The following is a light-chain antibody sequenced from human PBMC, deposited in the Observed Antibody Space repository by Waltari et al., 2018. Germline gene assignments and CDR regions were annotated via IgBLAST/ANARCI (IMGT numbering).Light chain of an antibody. J-gene: IGLJ2*01. CDR2: LNSDGSH. CDR3: QTWGTAVV. Sequence: QLVLTQSPSASASLGASVKLTCPLSSGHSSYAIAWHQQQPEKGPRYLMKLNSDGSHSKGDGIPDRFSGSSSGAERYLTISSLQSEDEADYYCQTWGTAVVFGGGTKLTVL. V-gene: IGLV4-69*01. CDR1: SGHSSYA.